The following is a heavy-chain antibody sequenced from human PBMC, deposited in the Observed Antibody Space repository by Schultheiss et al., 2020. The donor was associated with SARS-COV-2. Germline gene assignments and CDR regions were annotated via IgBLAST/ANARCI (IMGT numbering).Heavy chain of an antibody. CDR2: ISYDGSNK. CDR1: GFTFSSYG. Sequence: GGSLRLSCAASGFTFSSYGMHWVRQAPGKGLEWVAVISYDGSNKYYADSVKGRFTISRDNSKNTLYLQMNSLRAEDTAVYYCARDHYGSGSAMGGYYYYYGMDVWGQGTTVTVSS. CDR3: ARDHYGSGSAMGGYYYYYGMDV. J-gene: IGHJ6*02. V-gene: IGHV3-30*12. D-gene: IGHD3-10*01.